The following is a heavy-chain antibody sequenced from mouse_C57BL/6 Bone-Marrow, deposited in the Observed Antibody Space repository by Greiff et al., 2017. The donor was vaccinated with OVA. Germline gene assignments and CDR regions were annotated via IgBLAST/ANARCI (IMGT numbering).Heavy chain of an antibody. CDR3: AKGNYGRPAWFAY. J-gene: IGHJ3*01. V-gene: IGHV1-59*01. CDR2: IDPSDSYT. D-gene: IGHD1-1*01. CDR1: GYTFTSYW. Sequence: QVQLQQPGAELVRPGTSVKLSCKASGYTFTSYWMHWVKQRPGQGLEWIGVIDPSDSYTNYNQKFKGKATLTVDTSSSTAYLQLSSLPSEDSAVENCAKGNYGRPAWFAYWGQGTLVTVSA.